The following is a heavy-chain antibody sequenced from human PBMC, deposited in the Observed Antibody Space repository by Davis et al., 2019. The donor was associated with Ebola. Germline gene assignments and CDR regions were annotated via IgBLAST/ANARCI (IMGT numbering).Heavy chain of an antibody. Sequence: PGGSLRLSCAASGFTFSNYWMTWVRQAPGKGLEWVANIKQDGSEKYYVDSVKGRFTISRDNAKNSLYLQMNSLRAEVTAVYYCARHNFPQYSSGWYSHWGQGTLVTVSS. CDR2: IKQDGSEK. D-gene: IGHD6-19*01. J-gene: IGHJ4*02. CDR3: ARHNFPQYSSGWYSH. V-gene: IGHV3-7*01. CDR1: GFTFSNYW.